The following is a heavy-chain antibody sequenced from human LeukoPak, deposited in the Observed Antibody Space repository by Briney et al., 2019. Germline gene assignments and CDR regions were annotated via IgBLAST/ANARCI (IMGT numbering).Heavy chain of an antibody. J-gene: IGHJ4*02. Sequence: GGSLRLSCAASGFTFSTFTMNWVRQAPGKGPDWVSSISSGSSYIYYADSVKGRFTISRDNAKNSLYLQMNSLRAEDTAVYYCARGIAVPDYWGQGTLVTVSS. V-gene: IGHV3-21*01. CDR3: ARGIAVPDY. CDR2: ISSGSSYI. CDR1: GFTFSTFT. D-gene: IGHD6-19*01.